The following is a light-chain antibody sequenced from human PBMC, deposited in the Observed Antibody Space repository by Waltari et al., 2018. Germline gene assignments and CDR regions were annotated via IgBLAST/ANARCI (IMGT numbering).Light chain of an antibody. V-gene: IGKV1-12*01. Sequence: DIQMTQSPSSVSASVGDRVTITCRASQSISSWLAWYQQKPGKAPNLLIYGASNLQSRVPSSFSGSGSGTYFTLTISSLQPEDFATYYCPQANSFPLFGGGTKVEIK. CDR3: PQANSFPL. CDR1: QSISSW. J-gene: IGKJ4*01. CDR2: GAS.